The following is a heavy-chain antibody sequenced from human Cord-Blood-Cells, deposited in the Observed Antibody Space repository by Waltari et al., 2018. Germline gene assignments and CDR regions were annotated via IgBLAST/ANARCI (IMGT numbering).Heavy chain of an antibody. CDR3: ATVIVGATTGWFDP. V-gene: IGHV1-24*01. Sequence: QVQLVQSGAEVKKPGASVKVSCKVSGYPLPALPMPWVRQAPGKGLEWMGGFDPEDGETIYAQKFQGRVTMTEDTSTDTAYMELSSLRSEDTAVYYCATVIVGATTGWFDPWGQGTLVTVSS. D-gene: IGHD1-26*01. CDR1: GYPLPALP. J-gene: IGHJ5*02. CDR2: FDPEDGET.